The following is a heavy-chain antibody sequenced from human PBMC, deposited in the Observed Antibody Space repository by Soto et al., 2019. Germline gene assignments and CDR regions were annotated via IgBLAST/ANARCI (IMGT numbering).Heavy chain of an antibody. V-gene: IGHV1-18*04. CDR2: ISGYNGNT. J-gene: IGHJ5*02. Sequence: AAVKVSCKASGCTFTSYGITWVRQAPGQGLEWMGWISGYNGNTNYAQKVQGRVSMTTDTSTTTAYMELRSLRSDDTAVYYCARVVPGAEAWFGPWGQGTLVTVSS. D-gene: IGHD2-2*01. CDR3: ARVVPGAEAWFGP. CDR1: GCTFTSYG.